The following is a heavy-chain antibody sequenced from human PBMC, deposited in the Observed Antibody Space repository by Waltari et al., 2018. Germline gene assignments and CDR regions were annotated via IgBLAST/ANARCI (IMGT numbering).Heavy chain of an antibody. CDR2: INHSVGT. CDR1: GGSFSGYY. D-gene: IGHD7-27*01. V-gene: IGHV4-34*01. CDR3: ALGLLDAFDI. J-gene: IGHJ3*02. Sequence: QVQLQQWGAGLLKPSETLSLTCAVYGGSFSGYYWSWIRQPPGKGLEWIGEINHSVGTNYNPALKRRVTISVDTSKNQFSLKLSSVTAADTAVYYCALGLLDAFDIWGQGTMVTVSS.